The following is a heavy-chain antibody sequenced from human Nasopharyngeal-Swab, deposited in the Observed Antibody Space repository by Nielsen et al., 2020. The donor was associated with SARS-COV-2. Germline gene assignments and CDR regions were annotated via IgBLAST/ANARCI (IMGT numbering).Heavy chain of an antibody. CDR1: GYTFTGYY. CDR3: ARAKYSGYEVYY. V-gene: IGHV1-2*02. Sequence: ASVKVSCKASGYTFTGYYMHWVRQAPGQGLEWMGWINPNSGGTNYAQKFQGRVTMTRDTSISTAYMELSRLRSDDTAVYYCARAKYSGYEVYYRGQGTLVTVSS. CDR2: INPNSGGT. J-gene: IGHJ4*02. D-gene: IGHD5-12*01.